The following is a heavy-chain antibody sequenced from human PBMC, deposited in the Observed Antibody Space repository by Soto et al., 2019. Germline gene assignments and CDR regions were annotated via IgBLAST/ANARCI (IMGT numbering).Heavy chain of an antibody. CDR2: IYHSGST. CDR1: GGSISSSNW. V-gene: IGHV4-4*02. D-gene: IGHD3-10*01. Sequence: SETLSLTCAVSGGSISSSNWWSWVRQPPGKGLEWIGEIYHSGSTNYNPSLKSRVTISVDKSKNQFSLKLSSVTAADTAVYYCARGRRYGSGSSYYFDYWGQGTLVTVSS. J-gene: IGHJ4*02. CDR3: ARGRRYGSGSSYYFDY.